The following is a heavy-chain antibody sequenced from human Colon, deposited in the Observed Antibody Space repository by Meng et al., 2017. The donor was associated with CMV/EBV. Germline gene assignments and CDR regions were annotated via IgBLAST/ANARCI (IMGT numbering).Heavy chain of an antibody. CDR2: IYYSGST. Sequence: SETLSLTCTVSGGSISSSNYYWGWIRQAPGKGLEWIGSIYYSGSTCYNAALNSRVTISVDMSKSQFSLKLTSVTAADTAVYYCAAYHGSATFQYNGIDYWGQGTLVTVSS. CDR1: GGSISSSNYY. CDR3: AAYHGSATFQYNGIDY. J-gene: IGHJ4*02. V-gene: IGHV4-39*07. D-gene: IGHD3-10*01.